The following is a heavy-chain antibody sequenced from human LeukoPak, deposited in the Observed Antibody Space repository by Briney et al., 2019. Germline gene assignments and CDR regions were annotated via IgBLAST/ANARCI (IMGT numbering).Heavy chain of an antibody. J-gene: IGHJ4*02. D-gene: IGHD7-27*01. Sequence: SETLSLTCTVSGGSISSYYWSWIRQPPGKGLEWIGYIYYSGSTNYNPSLKSRVTTSVDMSKNQVSLKLSSVTAADTAVYYCARGELGTNNFDYWGQGTLVTVSS. CDR3: ARGELGTNNFDY. CDR2: IYYSGST. CDR1: GGSISSYY. V-gene: IGHV4-59*01.